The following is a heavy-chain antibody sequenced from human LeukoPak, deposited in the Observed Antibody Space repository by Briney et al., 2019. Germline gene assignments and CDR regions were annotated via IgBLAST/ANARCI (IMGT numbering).Heavy chain of an antibody. CDR2: INQEGGAK. D-gene: IGHD2-21*02. Sequence: GGSLRLSCVASEFTFNDYWMGWVRRAPGKGLEWLAKINQEGGAKFLVDSMKDRFTVSRDNGKNSLYLQMNSLTAEDTAVYYCARYRDWHFDFWAQGTLVIVSS. CDR3: ARYRDWHFDF. CDR1: EFTFNDYW. J-gene: IGHJ5*01. V-gene: IGHV3-7*03.